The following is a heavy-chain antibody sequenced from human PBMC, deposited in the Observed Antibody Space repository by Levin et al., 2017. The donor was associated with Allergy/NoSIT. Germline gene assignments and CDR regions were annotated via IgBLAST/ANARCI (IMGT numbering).Heavy chain of an antibody. J-gene: IGHJ4*02. Sequence: AGGSLRLSCAASGFIFSSYSMNWVRQAPGKGLEWVSSISSSSSFIYYADSVKGRFTISRDNAKNSLYLQMNSLRAEDTAVYYCARSDYCSSTSPVRCAYDYWGQGTLVTVSS. CDR1: GFIFSSYS. CDR2: ISSSSSFI. CDR3: ARSDYCSSTSPVRCAYDY. V-gene: IGHV3-21*01. D-gene: IGHD2-2*01.